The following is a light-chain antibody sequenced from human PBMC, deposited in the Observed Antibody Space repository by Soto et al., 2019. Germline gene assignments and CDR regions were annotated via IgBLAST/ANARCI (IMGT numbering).Light chain of an antibody. V-gene: IGKV3-20*01. Sequence: EIVLTQSPGTLSLSPGERATLSCRASQSVSSSFLAWYQQKPGQAPRLLIYGASTRATGIPDRFSGRGSVTDFTLTISRLEPEDFAVYYCQQYDSSPWTFGQGTKVEIK. CDR1: QSVSSSF. J-gene: IGKJ1*01. CDR2: GAS. CDR3: QQYDSSPWT.